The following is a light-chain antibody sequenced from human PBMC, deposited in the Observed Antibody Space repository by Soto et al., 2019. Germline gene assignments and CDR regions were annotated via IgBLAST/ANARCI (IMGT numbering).Light chain of an antibody. CDR3: VQALQSPPWT. V-gene: IGKV2-28*01. J-gene: IGKJ1*01. CDR1: QGLVHSNGYNY. Sequence: SVVAQSPLTLRVPPGETASISYGSSQGLVHSNGYNYLDWYLQKPGQSPQLLIYLGSNRASGVPDRFSGSGSGTDFTLKISRVEAEDVGVYYCVQALQSPPWTFGQGTKVDIK. CDR2: LGS.